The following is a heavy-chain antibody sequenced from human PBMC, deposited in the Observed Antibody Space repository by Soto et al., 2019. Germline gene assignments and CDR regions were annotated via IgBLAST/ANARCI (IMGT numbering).Heavy chain of an antibody. V-gene: IGHV1-2*02. CDR2: FNPNSGGA. D-gene: IGHD2-21*01. CDR1: GYTFTGYQ. J-gene: IGHJ4*02. CDR3: ARGRTIVSPGN. Sequence: QVQLVKSGAEVKKPGALVKVSCKASGYTFTGYQIHWVRQAPGQGLEWMGWFNPNSGGANYAQKFQGRVTMTGDTSISTAYMELNRLTSDDTAVYYCARGRTIVSPGNWGQGTLVSVSS.